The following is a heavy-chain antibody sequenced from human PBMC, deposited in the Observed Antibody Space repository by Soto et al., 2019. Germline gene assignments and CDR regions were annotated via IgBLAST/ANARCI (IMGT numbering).Heavy chain of an antibody. D-gene: IGHD2-2*01. V-gene: IGHV4-59*03. CDR3: VSSRSAIYGDALDV. J-gene: IGHJ3*01. CDR2: IYDDGTT. CDR1: GGSISSYF. Sequence: PSETLSLTCSVSGGSISSYFRNWLRQPPGKGLEWIGYIYDDGTTDYNPSLKSRVTILLDMSKNQFSLKLSSVTAADTAVYYCVSSRSAIYGDALDVWGHGTMVTVSS.